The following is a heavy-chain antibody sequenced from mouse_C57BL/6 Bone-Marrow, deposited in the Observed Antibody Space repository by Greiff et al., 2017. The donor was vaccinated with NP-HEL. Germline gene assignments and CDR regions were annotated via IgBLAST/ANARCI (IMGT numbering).Heavy chain of an antibody. CDR3: ARWGGGAMDY. D-gene: IGHD1-1*02. CDR1: GFTFTDYY. V-gene: IGHV7-3*01. CDR2: IRNKANGYTT. J-gene: IGHJ4*01. Sequence: EVKVVESGGGLVQPGGSLSLSCAASGFTFTDYYMSWVRQPPGKALEWLGFIRNKANGYTTEYSASVKGRFTISRDNSQSILYLQMNALRAEDSATYYCARWGGGAMDYWGQGTSVTVSS.